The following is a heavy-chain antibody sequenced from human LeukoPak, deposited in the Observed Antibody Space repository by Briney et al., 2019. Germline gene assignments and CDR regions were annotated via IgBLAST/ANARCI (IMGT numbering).Heavy chain of an antibody. D-gene: IGHD1-26*01. CDR3: ARGTQRWELLEHFDY. CDR1: GGSISNYY. CDR2: ISYSGST. V-gene: IGHV4-59*08. Sequence: SETLSLTCTISGGSISNYYWTWIRQPPGKGLEWIGYISYSGSTNYNPSLKSRVTVSIDTSKNHFSLKLRSVTAADTAVYYCARGTQRWELLEHFDYWGQGTLVTVSS. J-gene: IGHJ4*02.